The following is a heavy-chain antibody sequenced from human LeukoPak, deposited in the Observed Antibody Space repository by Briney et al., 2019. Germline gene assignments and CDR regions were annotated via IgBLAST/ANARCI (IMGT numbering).Heavy chain of an antibody. D-gene: IGHD6-6*01. J-gene: IGHJ4*02. CDR3: ARRGGSSSRRSPIDY. V-gene: IGHV3-7*01. CDR1: GFTFSDYW. CDR2: IKQDGSQR. Sequence: GGSLRLSCTASGFTFSDYWMTWVREAPGKGPEWVANIKQDGSQRYYVDSVRGQFTISRDNAKNSLFLQMNGLRAEDTAVYYCARRGGSSSRRSPIDYWGQGTLVTVSS.